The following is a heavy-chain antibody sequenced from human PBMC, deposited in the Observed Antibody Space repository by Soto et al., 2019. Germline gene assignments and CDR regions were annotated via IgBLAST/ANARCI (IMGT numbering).Heavy chain of an antibody. D-gene: IGHD3-3*01. CDR2: INHTGGT. CDR3: ATRRTVFGLLIPPFVH. V-gene: IGHV4-34*01. Sequence: SETLSLTCAVYGGSVNGYYWNWIRQPPGKGLEWIGEINHTGGTHYNPSLKSRVTMSVDTSKNQFSLRLSSVSAADTAIYSCATRRTVFGLLIPPFVHWSQGTQVEASS. CDR1: GGSVNGYY. J-gene: IGHJ5*02.